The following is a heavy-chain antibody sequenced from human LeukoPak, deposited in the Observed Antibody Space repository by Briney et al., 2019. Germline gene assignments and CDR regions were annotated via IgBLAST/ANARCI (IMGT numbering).Heavy chain of an antibody. D-gene: IGHD3-22*01. J-gene: IGHJ4*02. CDR1: GFTFSSYA. CDR3: ARSGSMYYYDSSGYYY. CDR2: ISSNGGST. Sequence: GGSLRLSCAASGFTFSSYAMHWVRQAPGKGLEYVSAISSNGGSTYYANSMKGRFTISRDNSKNTLYLQMGSLRAEDMAVYYCARSGSMYYYDSSGYYYWGQGTLVTVSS. V-gene: IGHV3-64*01.